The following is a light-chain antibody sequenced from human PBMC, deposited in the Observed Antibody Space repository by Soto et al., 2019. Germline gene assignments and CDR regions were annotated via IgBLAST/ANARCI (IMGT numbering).Light chain of an antibody. CDR3: KQYSSSPPIT. CDR1: ESVIMY. Sequence: EIVLTQSPGTLSLSPGERATISCRASESVIMYLAWYQQKPGQAPRLLIHGASSRATGIPDRFSGSGSGTDFTLTINRLEPEDFAVYYCKQYSSSPPITFGQGTRLEIK. V-gene: IGKV3-20*01. CDR2: GAS. J-gene: IGKJ5*01.